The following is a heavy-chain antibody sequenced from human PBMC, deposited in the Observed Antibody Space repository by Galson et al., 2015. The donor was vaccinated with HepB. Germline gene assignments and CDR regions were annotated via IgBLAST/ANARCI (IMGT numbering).Heavy chain of an antibody. CDR1: GYTFTSYY. V-gene: IGHV1-46*01. D-gene: IGHD6-19*01. CDR2: INPSGGST. Sequence: SVKVSCKASGYTFTSYYMHWVRQAPGQGLEWMGIINPSGGSTSYAQKFQGRVTMTRDTSTSTVYMELSSLRSEDTAVYYCARASSSRGGWRTYYYYYGMDVWGQGTTVTVSS. CDR3: ARASSSRGGWRTYYYYYGMDV. J-gene: IGHJ6*02.